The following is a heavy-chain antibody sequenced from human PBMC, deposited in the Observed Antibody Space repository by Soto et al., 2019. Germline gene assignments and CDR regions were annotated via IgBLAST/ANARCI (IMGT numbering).Heavy chain of an antibody. J-gene: IGHJ4*01. Sequence: GGSLRLSCAASGFTFSNYGMHWVRQAPGKGLEWVAIVSYNGRKEYYADSVKGRFSISRDNSKNTLYVQMNTLRDEDTAVYYCAIYFLRGEVPASLNFHYWG. D-gene: IGHD2-2*01. CDR3: AIYFLRGEVPASLNFHY. CDR2: VSYNGRKE. CDR1: GFTFSNYG. V-gene: IGHV3-30*03.